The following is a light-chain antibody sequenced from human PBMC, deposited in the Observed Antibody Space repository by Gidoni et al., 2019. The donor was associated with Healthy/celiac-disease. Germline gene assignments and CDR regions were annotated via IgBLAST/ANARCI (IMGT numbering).Light chain of an antibody. CDR1: QGIRSY. CDR2: AAS. V-gene: IGKV1-9*01. Sequence: IQLTQSPSFLSASVGDRVTITCRASQGIRSYLDWYHQKPGKAPKLLIYAASTLQSGVPSRFSGSGSGTEFTLTISSLQTEDFATYYCQQLNSYPPYTFGQGTKLEIK. J-gene: IGKJ2*01. CDR3: QQLNSYPPYT.